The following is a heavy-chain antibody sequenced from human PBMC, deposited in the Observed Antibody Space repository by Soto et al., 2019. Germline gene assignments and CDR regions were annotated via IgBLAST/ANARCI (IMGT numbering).Heavy chain of an antibody. J-gene: IGHJ4*02. CDR2: ISASSGNT. Sequence: QVQLVQSGAEVKKPGASVKVSCKASGYPFTRYGISWVRQAPGQGLEWMGWISASSGNTNYAQKLQGRVTMTTDTSTTTAYMERRSLRSDDTAVYYCARRPPFSYGDFVTYYFDYWGQGTLVTVSS. V-gene: IGHV1-18*01. D-gene: IGHD4-17*01. CDR3: ARRPPFSYGDFVTYYFDY. CDR1: GYPFTRYG.